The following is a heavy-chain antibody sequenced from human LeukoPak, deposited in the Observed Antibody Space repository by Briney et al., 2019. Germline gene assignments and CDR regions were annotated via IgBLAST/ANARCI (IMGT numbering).Heavy chain of an antibody. D-gene: IGHD3-3*01. CDR1: GGSISSYY. V-gene: IGHV4-59*08. CDR2: IYYSGST. J-gene: IGHJ4*02. CDR3: ARQRFLEWYFDY. Sequence: SETLSLTCTVSGGSISSYYWSWIRQPPGKGLEWIGYIYYSGSTNYNPSLKSRVTISVDTTKNQFSLKLSSVTAADTAVYYCARQRFLEWYFDYWGQGTLVTVSS.